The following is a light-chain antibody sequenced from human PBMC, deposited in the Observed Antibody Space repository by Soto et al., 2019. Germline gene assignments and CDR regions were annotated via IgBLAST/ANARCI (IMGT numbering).Light chain of an antibody. CDR1: QSISSY. V-gene: IGKV1-39*01. CDR2: AAS. Sequence: DIQMTQSPASLSSWLGGRVTITCRASQSISSYLNWYQQKPGKAPKLLIYAASSLQSGVPSRFSGSGSGTDFTLTISSLQPEDFATYYCQQSYSTPPTFGQGTKVDIK. CDR3: QQSYSTPPT. J-gene: IGKJ1*01.